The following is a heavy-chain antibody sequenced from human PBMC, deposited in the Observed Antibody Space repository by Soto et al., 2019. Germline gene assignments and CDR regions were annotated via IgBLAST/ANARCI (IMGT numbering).Heavy chain of an antibody. CDR2: VSGNGGET. J-gene: IGHJ4*02. CDR3: AKGGHQSYFDY. V-gene: IGHV3-23*01. CDR1: GLTFRNYA. D-gene: IGHD2-2*01. Sequence: EVQLLESGGALVQPGGSLRLSCVASGLTFRNYAMTWFRQAPGKGPEWVSTVSGNGGETFYADSVKCRFTISRDNSKDTVYLVMNSLRVEETAIYYCAKGGHQSYFDYWGQGTLVAVSS.